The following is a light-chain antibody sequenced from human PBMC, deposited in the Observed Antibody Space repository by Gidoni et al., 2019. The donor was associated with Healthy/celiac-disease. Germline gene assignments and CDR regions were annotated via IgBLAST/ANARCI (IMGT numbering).Light chain of an antibody. J-gene: IGLJ3*02. V-gene: IGLV2-14*01. CDR1: RSDVGGYNY. Sequence: QSALTQPASVAGSPGQSITISCTGTRSDVGGYNYVSWYQQHPGKAPKLMIYDVSNRPSGVSNRFSVSKSGNTASLTISGLQADDEADYYCSSYTSSSRVFGGGTKLTVL. CDR2: DVS. CDR3: SSYTSSSRV.